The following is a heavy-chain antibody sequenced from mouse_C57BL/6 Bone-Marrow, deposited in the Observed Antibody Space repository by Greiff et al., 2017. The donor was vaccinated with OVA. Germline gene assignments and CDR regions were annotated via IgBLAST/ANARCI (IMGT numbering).Heavy chain of an antibody. CDR1: GFSLRTFGLG. CDR2: IWWDDDK. V-gene: IGHV8-8*01. D-gene: IGHD2-1*01. Sequence: QVTLIVSGPGLLQPSQTLSLTCSFSGFSLRTFGLGVGWIRQPSGKGLEWLAHIWWDDDKYYNPALKSRRTITKDTSKNQVFLKIANVDTADTATYYCARIYGTTTWFAYWGQGTLVTVSA. J-gene: IGHJ3*01. CDR3: ARIYGTTTWFAY.